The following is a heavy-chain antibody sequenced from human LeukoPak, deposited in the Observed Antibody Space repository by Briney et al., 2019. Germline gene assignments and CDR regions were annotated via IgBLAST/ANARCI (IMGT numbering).Heavy chain of an antibody. D-gene: IGHD4-17*01. CDR2: ISYDGSNK. CDR1: GFTFSSYG. J-gene: IGHJ4*02. V-gene: IGHV3-30*18. Sequence: TGGSLRLSCAASGFTFSSYGMHWVRQAPGERLEWVALISYDGSNKYYADSVKGRFTISRDNSKNTLYLQMNSLRAEDTAVYYCAKDLRVYGDYPLDYWGQGTLVTVSS. CDR3: AKDLRVYGDYPLDY.